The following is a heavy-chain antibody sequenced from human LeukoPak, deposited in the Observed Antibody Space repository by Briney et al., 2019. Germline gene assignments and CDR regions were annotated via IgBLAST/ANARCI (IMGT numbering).Heavy chain of an antibody. Sequence: KPSETLSLTCTVSGGSISGYYWSWIRQPAGKGLEWIGRIHTSGSTNYNPSLKSRVTMSVDTSKNQFSLKLSSVTAADTAVYYCARDRYYYDSSGYYQLDYWGQGTLVTVSS. V-gene: IGHV4-4*07. CDR1: GGSISGYY. CDR2: IHTSGST. CDR3: ARDRYYYDSSGYYQLDY. J-gene: IGHJ4*02. D-gene: IGHD3-22*01.